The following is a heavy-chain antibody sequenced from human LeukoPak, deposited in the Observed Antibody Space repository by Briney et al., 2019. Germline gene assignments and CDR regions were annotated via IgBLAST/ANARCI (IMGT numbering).Heavy chain of an antibody. J-gene: IGHJ4*02. Sequence: SETLSLTCTVSGGSISSYYWSWIRQPPGKGLEWIGYIYYSGSTNYNPSLKSRVTISVDTSKNQFSLKLSSVTPADTAVYYCARQVYSSSWSYYFEYWGQGILVTVSS. V-gene: IGHV4-59*01. CDR2: IYYSGST. D-gene: IGHD6-13*01. CDR1: GGSISSYY. CDR3: ARQVYSSSWSYYFEY.